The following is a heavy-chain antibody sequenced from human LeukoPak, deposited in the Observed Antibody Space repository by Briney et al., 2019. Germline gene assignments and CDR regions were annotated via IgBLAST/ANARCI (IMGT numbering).Heavy chain of an antibody. CDR2: IWYDGSNK. J-gene: IGHJ4*02. Sequence: GGSLRLSCAASGFTFSSYGMHWVRQAPGKGLEWVAVIWYDGSNKYYADSVKGRFTISRDNSKNTLYLQMNSLRAEDTAVYYCARDLPPYPYSSGPLDYWGQGTLVTVSS. D-gene: IGHD6-19*01. V-gene: IGHV3-33*01. CDR3: ARDLPPYPYSSGPLDY. CDR1: GFTFSSYG.